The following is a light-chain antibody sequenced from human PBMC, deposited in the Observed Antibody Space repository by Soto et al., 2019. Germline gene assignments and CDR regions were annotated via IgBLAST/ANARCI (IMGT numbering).Light chain of an antibody. CDR3: QQYGSSPRT. CDR2: GAS. Sequence: EVVLTQFRGTLSLSPGERATLSCRASQSVTSNSLAWYQQKVGRAPRVLIYGASNRATGIPDRFSGSGSGTDFTLTITRLEPEDFAVYFCQQYGSSPRTFGQGTKVDIK. J-gene: IGKJ1*01. CDR1: QSVTSNS. V-gene: IGKV3-20*01.